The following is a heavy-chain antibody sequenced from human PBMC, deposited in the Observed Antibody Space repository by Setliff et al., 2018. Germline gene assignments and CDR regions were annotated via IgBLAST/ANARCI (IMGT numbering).Heavy chain of an antibody. V-gene: IGHV4-34*01. J-gene: IGHJ3*02. D-gene: IGHD3-10*01. CDR2: INHSGST. CDR1: GGSISDYY. Sequence: PSETLSLTCGGYGGSISDYYWSWIRQPPGKGLEWIGEINHSGSTNYNPSLKSRATISMDTSKIQFSLKLIPVTAADTALYFCARRPTGPGAPFDIWGHGTMVTVS. CDR3: ARRPTGPGAPFDI.